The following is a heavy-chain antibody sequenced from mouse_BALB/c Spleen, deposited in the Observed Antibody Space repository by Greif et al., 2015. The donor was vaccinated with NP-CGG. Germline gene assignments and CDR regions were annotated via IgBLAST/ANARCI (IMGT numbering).Heavy chain of an antibody. D-gene: IGHD1-1*01. J-gene: IGHJ4*01. V-gene: IGHV5-4*02. CDR1: GFTFSDYY. CDR2: ISDGGSYT. CDR3: ARDRGVLRRTGAMDY. Sequence: EVQRVESGGGLVKPGGSLKLSCAASGFTFSDYYMYWVRQTPEKRLEWVATISDGGSYTYYPDSVKGRFTISRDNAKNNLYLQMSSLKSEDTAMYYCARDRGVLRRTGAMDYWGQGTSVTVSS.